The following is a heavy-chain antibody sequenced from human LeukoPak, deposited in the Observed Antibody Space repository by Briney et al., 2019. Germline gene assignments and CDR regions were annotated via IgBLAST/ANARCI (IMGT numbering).Heavy chain of an antibody. D-gene: IGHD5-12*01. CDR1: GFTFSSYW. J-gene: IGHJ4*02. Sequence: PGGSLRLFCAASGFTFSSYWMSWVRQAPGKGLEWVANIKQDGSEKYYVDSVKGRFTISRDNAKNSLYLQMNSLRAEDTAVYYCARATGYPSSTYYFDYWGQGTLVTVSS. CDR3: ARATGYPSSTYYFDY. CDR2: IKQDGSEK. V-gene: IGHV3-7*04.